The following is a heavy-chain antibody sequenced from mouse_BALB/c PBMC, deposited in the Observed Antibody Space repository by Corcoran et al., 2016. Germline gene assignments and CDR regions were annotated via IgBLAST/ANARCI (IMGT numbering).Heavy chain of an antibody. Sequence: EVQLQQSGPELVKPGASVKISCKASGYSFTGYYMHWVKQSHVKSLEWIGRINPYNGATSYNQNFKDKASLTVDKSSSTAYMELHSLTSEDSAVYYGARRELRLHWYFDVWGAGTTVTVSS. J-gene: IGHJ1*01. CDR1: GYSFTGYY. CDR2: INPYNGAT. CDR3: ARRELRLHWYFDV. V-gene: IGHV1-26*01. D-gene: IGHD1-2*01.